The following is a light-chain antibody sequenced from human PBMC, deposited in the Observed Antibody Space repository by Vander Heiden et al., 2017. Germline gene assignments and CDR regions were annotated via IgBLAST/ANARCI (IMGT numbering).Light chain of an antibody. Sequence: EIVLTQSPGTLSLSPGARATLSCRASQSVNSSYLAWFQQRPGQAPRLLIYAASSRATDIPDRFSGSGSGTDFTLTISRLEPEDFAEYYCQQYGSSPITFGQGTRLEIK. CDR2: AAS. CDR3: QQYGSSPIT. CDR1: QSVNSSY. V-gene: IGKV3-20*01. J-gene: IGKJ5*01.